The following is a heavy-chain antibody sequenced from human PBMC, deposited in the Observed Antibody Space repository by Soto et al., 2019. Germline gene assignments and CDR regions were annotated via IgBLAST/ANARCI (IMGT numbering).Heavy chain of an antibody. Sequence: SETLSLTCTVSGGSVSSGSYYWSWIRQPPEKGLEWIGYIYYSGSTNYNPSLKSRVTISVDTSKNQFSLKLSSVTAADTAVYYCVRAGAEADSSGYYDLFSHGAFDIWGQGTLVTVSS. D-gene: IGHD3-22*01. CDR3: VRAGAEADSSGYYDLFSHGAFDI. V-gene: IGHV4-61*01. J-gene: IGHJ3*02. CDR1: GGSVSSGSYY. CDR2: IYYSGST.